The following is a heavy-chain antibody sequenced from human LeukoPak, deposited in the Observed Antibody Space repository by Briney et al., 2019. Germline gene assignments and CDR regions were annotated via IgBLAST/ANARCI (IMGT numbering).Heavy chain of an antibody. CDR1: GFTFSSYW. Sequence: GGSLRLSCAASGFTFSSYWMIWVRQAPGKGREWVANIKQEGSEKYYVDSVKGRFTLSRDNAKNSLYLQMNSLRAEDTAVYYCAKTLGTTLNSGTTFSSPPDAFDIWGQGTMVTVSS. V-gene: IGHV3-7*03. D-gene: IGHD1-26*01. CDR2: IKQEGSEK. J-gene: IGHJ3*02. CDR3: AKTLGTTLNSGTTFSSPPDAFDI.